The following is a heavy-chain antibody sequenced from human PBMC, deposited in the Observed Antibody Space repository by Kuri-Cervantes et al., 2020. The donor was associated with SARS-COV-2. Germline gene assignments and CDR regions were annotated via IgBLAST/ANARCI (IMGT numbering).Heavy chain of an antibody. CDR2: IIPIFGTA. V-gene: IGHV1-69*05. Sequence: SVKASCKASGGTFSSYGISWVRQAPGQGLEWMGGIIPIFGTANYAQKFQGRVTITTDESTSTAYMELSSLRSEDTAVYYCARDLGDGYNFAGDAFDIWGRGTMVTVSS. D-gene: IGHD5-24*01. J-gene: IGHJ3*02. CDR3: ARDLGDGYNFAGDAFDI. CDR1: GGTFSSYG.